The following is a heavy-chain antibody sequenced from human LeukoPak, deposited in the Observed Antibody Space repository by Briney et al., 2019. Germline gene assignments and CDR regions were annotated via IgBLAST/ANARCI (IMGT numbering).Heavy chain of an antibody. Sequence: SETLSLTCTVSGGSISSYYWSWIRQPPGKGLEWIGHIYYSGSTDSNPSLESRVTISVDTSKNQISLKLSSVTAADTAVYYCARTYCRGGSCHFDYWGQGTLVTVSS. J-gene: IGHJ4*02. CDR2: IYYSGST. CDR3: ARTYCRGGSCHFDY. D-gene: IGHD2-15*01. V-gene: IGHV4-59*08. CDR1: GGSISSYY.